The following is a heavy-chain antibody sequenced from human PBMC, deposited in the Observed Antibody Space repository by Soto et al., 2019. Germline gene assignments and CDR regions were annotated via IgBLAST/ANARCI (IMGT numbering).Heavy chain of an antibody. Sequence: ASVKVSCKASGYTFTSYNMHWVRQAPGQRLEWMGWINAGNGNTKYSQKFQDRVTITSDTSASTAYMELSSLRSEDTAVYYCARGLLSVIITASDYWGQGTLVTVSS. D-gene: IGHD2-21*01. CDR2: INAGNGNT. CDR3: ARGLLSVIITASDY. V-gene: IGHV1-3*01. J-gene: IGHJ4*02. CDR1: GYTFTSYN.